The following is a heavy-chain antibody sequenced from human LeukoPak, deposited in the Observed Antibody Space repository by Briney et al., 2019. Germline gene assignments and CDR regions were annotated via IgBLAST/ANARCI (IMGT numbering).Heavy chain of an antibody. J-gene: IGHJ3*02. CDR2: ISGSGGST. Sequence: GGSLRLSCAASGFTFSSYAMSWVRQAPGKGLEWVSAISGSGGSTYYADSVKGRFTISRDNSKNTPYLQMNSLRAEDTAVYYCAKDPNVLLWFGESLGAFDIWGQGTMVTVSS. V-gene: IGHV3-23*01. D-gene: IGHD3-10*01. CDR1: GFTFSSYA. CDR3: AKDPNVLLWFGESLGAFDI.